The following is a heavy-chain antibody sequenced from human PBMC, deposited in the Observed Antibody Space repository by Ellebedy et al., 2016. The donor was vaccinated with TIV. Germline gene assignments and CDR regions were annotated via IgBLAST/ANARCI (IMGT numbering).Heavy chain of an antibody. J-gene: IGHJ2*01. D-gene: IGHD6-19*01. CDR2: ISSDGTI. CDR3: ARDMAVAGTYWYFDL. CDR1: GFTFSTYS. V-gene: IGHV3-48*02. Sequence: GESLKISCAASGFTFSTYSMNWVRQAPGKGLEWVSYISSDGTIYYADPVKGRFTISRDNAKNSLSLQMNSLRDEDTALYYCARDMAVAGTYWYFDLWGRGTLVTVSS.